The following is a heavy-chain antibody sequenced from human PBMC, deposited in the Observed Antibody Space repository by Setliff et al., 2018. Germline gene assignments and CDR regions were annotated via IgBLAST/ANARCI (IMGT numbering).Heavy chain of an antibody. CDR2: VYYSGNT. Sequence: SETLSLTCTVSGGSISTTDYYWGWIRQPPGKGLEWIGCVYYSGNTYYSPPLKSRVTMXXXTSXXXXXXXXXXXXXXXXXXXXXARYDSSGYSENYYFDYWGQGTLVTVSS. J-gene: IGHJ4*02. V-gene: IGHV4-39*01. CDR3: ARYDSSGYSENYYFDY. CDR1: GGSISTTDYY. D-gene: IGHD3-22*01.